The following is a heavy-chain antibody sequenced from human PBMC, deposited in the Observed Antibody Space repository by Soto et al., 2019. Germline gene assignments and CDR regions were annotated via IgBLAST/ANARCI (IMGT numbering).Heavy chain of an antibody. Sequence: SETLPLTCTVSGGSISSGGYYWSWIRQHPGKGLEWMGYIYRSGNAYYNPSLESRLTISVDTSKNQFSLKLSSVTAADTAVYYCARKILFSSGSLHSSGMHGRGPGPTVT. CDR1: GGSISSGGYY. D-gene: IGHD3-3*01. J-gene: IGHJ6*02. V-gene: IGHV4-31*03. CDR3: ARKILFSSGSLHSSGMHG. CDR2: IYRSGNA.